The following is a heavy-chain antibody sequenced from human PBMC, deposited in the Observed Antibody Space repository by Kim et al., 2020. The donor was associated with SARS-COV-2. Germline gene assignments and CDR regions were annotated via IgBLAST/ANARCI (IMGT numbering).Heavy chain of an antibody. CDR3: ARERAPAAAGTAGAFDI. V-gene: IGHV4-30-2*01. D-gene: IGHD6-13*01. J-gene: IGHJ3*02. Sequence: SETLSLTCAVSGGSISSGGYSWSWIRQPPGKGLEWIGYIYHSGSTYYNPSLKSRVTISVDRSKNQFSLKLSSVTAADTAVYYCARERAPAAAGTAGAFDIWGQGTMVTVSS. CDR1: GGSISSGGYS. CDR2: IYHSGST.